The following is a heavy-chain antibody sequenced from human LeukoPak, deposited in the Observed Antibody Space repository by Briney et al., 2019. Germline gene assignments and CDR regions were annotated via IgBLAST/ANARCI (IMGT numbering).Heavy chain of an antibody. CDR3: ARDSGYSDGYSYNYYMDV. D-gene: IGHD5-18*01. V-gene: IGHV3-48*01. Sequence: PGGSLRLSCAASGFTFSSYSMNWVRQAPGKGLEWVSYISSSSSTIYYADSVKGRFTISRDNAKNSLYLQMNSMRAEDTAVYYCARDSGYSDGYSYNYYMDVWGKGTTVTVSS. CDR1: GFTFSSYS. CDR2: ISSSSSTI. J-gene: IGHJ6*03.